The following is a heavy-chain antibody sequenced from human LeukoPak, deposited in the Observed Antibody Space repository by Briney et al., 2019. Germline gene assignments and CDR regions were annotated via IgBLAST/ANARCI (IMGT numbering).Heavy chain of an antibody. CDR1: GFTFSSYG. CDR2: IWYDGSNK. J-gene: IGHJ4*02. Sequence: PGRSLRLSCAASGFTFSSYGMHWVRQAPGKGLEWVAVIWYDGSNKYYADSVKGRFTISRDNSKNTLYLQMNSLRAEDTAVYYCARISVDGDYCWGHYFVYWGQGTLVTVSS. D-gene: IGHD4-17*01. V-gene: IGHV3-33*01. CDR3: ARISVDGDYCWGHYFVY.